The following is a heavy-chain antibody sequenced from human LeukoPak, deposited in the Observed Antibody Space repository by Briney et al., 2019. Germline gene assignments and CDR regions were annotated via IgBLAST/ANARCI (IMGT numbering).Heavy chain of an antibody. CDR2: INPNSGGT. V-gene: IGHV1-2*02. CDR3: VCGSYASDDAFDI. D-gene: IGHD1-26*01. J-gene: IGHJ3*02. Sequence: ASVKVSCTASGYTFTGYYMHWVRQAPGQGLEWMGWINPNSGGTNYAQKFQGRVTMTRDTSISTAYMELSRLRSDDTAVYYCVCGSYASDDAFDIWGQGTMVTVSS. CDR1: GYTFTGYY.